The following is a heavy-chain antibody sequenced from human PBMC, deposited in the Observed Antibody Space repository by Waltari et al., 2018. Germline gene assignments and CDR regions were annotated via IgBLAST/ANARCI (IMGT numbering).Heavy chain of an antibody. V-gene: IGHV4-34*01. J-gene: IGHJ4*02. D-gene: IGHD1-26*01. CDR3: ARVGGAANS. CDR1: IGSFSDYY. Sequence: QVQLQQWGAGLLKPSETLSLTCAVYIGSFSDYYWTWIRQPPGKGLEWIGEINHNGNTNYSPSLKSRVTISVDTSKNQVSLNLISVTAADTAVYYCARVGGAANSWGQGTLVTVSS. CDR2: INHNGNT.